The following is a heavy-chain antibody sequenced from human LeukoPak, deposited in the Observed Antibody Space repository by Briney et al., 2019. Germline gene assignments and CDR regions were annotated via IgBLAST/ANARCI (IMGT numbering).Heavy chain of an antibody. Sequence: GGSLRLSCAASGFTFSSYAMHWVRQAPGKGLEWVAVISPDGSNKYYAGSVKGRFTISRDSSKHTLYLQMNSLRTEDTAVYYCARDLSSPYYFDYWGQGTLVTVFS. CDR1: GFTFSSYA. D-gene: IGHD6-6*01. CDR2: ISPDGSNK. CDR3: ARDLSSPYYFDY. V-gene: IGHV3-30-3*01. J-gene: IGHJ4*02.